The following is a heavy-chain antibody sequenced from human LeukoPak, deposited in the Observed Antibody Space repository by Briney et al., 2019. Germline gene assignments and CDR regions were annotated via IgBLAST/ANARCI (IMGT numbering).Heavy chain of an antibody. J-gene: IGHJ4*02. CDR2: IKSKTDGGTI. V-gene: IGHV3-15*01. Sequence: GGSLRLSCVASGFTFSNAWMTWVRQAPGKGLEWVGRIKSKTDGGTIDYAAAVKGRFTISRDDSKNMLYLQMNSLKTEDTAVYYCQSTKTEDYDSSGWRLSDYWGQGTLVTVSS. CDR1: GFTFSNAW. CDR3: QSTKTEDYDSSGWRLSDY. D-gene: IGHD3-22*01.